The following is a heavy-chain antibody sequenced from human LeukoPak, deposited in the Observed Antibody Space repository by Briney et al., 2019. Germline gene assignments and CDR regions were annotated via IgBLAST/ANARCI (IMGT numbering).Heavy chain of an antibody. J-gene: IGHJ3*02. Sequence: ASVKVSCKASGYTSTSYFMHLVRQAPGQELEWMGIINPSGGSTSYAQKFQGRVTMTRDTSTSTVYMELSRLRSEDTAVYYCARGMLTGDVGYAFDIWGQGTMVTVSS. V-gene: IGHV1-46*01. CDR3: ARGMLTGDVGYAFDI. CDR1: GYTSTSYF. D-gene: IGHD7-27*01. CDR2: INPSGGST.